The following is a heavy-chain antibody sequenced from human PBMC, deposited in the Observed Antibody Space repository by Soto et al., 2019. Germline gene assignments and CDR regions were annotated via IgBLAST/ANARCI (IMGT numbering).Heavy chain of an antibody. Sequence: SETLSLTCTVSGGSISSYYWSWIRQPPGKGLEWIGYIYYSGSTNYNPSLKSRVTISVATSKNQFSLKLSSVTAADTAVYYCAGLWFGETWFDPWGQGTLVTVSS. J-gene: IGHJ5*02. CDR2: IYYSGST. D-gene: IGHD3-10*01. CDR3: AGLWFGETWFDP. V-gene: IGHV4-59*01. CDR1: GGSISSYY.